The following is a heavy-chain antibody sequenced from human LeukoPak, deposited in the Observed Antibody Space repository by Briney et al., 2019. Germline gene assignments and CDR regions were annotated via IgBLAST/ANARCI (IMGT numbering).Heavy chain of an antibody. CDR3: ARPSPPGDGYNPPDH. CDR2: ISHDGRTK. D-gene: IGHD5-24*01. CDR1: GFNFDNFA. J-gene: IGHJ4*02. V-gene: IGHV3-30*04. Sequence: PGRSLRLSCVVSGFNFDNFAMHWVRQPLGKGLEWVAVISHDGRTKYYADSMKGRITISRDNSKNTLFLQMNNLRSEDTAVYFCARPSPPGDGYNPPDHWGQGTLVTVS.